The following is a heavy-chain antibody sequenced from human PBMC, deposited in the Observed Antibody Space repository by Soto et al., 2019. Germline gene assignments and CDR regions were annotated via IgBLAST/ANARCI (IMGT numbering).Heavy chain of an antibody. CDR3: ATMSHYYDSSGYYNWFDP. V-gene: IGHV1-24*01. Sequence: QVQLVQSGAEVKKPGASVKVSCKVSGYTLTELSMHWVRQAPGKGLEWMGGFDPEDGETIYAQKFQGRVTMTEDTSTDTAYMELSSLRSEDTAVYYCATMSHYYDSSGYYNWFDPWGQGTLVTVSS. J-gene: IGHJ5*02. D-gene: IGHD3-22*01. CDR2: FDPEDGET. CDR1: GYTLTELS.